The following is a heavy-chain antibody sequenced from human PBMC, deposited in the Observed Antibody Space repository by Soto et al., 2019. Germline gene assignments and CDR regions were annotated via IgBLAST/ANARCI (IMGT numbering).Heavy chain of an antibody. D-gene: IGHD3-10*01. Sequence: ASVKVSCKASGYTFTGYYMHWVREDPGQGLEWVGWMNPNSGGTNYAQKFQGWVTMTRDTSISTAYMELSRLRSDDTAVYYCARVLRGNAQYYYGSGSYYPLAYWGQGTLVTVSS. CDR2: MNPNSGGT. V-gene: IGHV1-2*04. CDR3: ARVLRGNAQYYYGSGSYYPLAY. CDR1: GYTFTGYY. J-gene: IGHJ4*02.